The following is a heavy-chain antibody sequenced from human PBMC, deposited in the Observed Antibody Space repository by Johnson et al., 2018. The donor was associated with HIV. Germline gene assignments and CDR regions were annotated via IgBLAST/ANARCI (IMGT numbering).Heavy chain of an antibody. CDR2: IYSGGST. CDR3: ARDLRFKRTVQGRVIISGAFDM. J-gene: IGHJ3*02. CDR1: GFTFSSYA. D-gene: IGHD3-10*01. V-gene: IGHV3-66*01. Sequence: VQLVESGGGLVQPGGSVRPSCAVSGFTFSSYAMSWVRQAPGKGLEWVSVIYSGGSTYYADSVKGRFTISRDNSKNTLYLQMNSLRAEDTAVYYCARDLRFKRTVQGRVIISGAFDMWGQGTVVHVYS.